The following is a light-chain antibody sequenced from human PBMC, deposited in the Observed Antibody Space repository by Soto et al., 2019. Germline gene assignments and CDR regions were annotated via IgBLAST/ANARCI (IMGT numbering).Light chain of an antibody. Sequence: EVGLTHSPVTLSLSPGESVTLSCRASQSFRGLLAWYQQKPGQAPRLLIYDAYNRATGIPPRFSGSGSGTDFTLTISSLEPEDSAVYYCQQRHMWPITFGQGTRLEIK. V-gene: IGKV3-11*01. CDR1: QSFRGL. J-gene: IGKJ5*01. CDR2: DAY. CDR3: QQRHMWPIT.